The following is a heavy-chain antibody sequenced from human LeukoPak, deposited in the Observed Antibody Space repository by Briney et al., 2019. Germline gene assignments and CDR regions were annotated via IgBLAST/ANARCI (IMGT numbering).Heavy chain of an antibody. J-gene: IGHJ5*02. CDR1: GYTFTSYG. D-gene: IGHD3-22*01. CDR3: ARGYYYDSSGYYLPYA. CDR2: ISAYNGNT. V-gene: IGHV1-18*01. Sequence: ASVKVSCKVSGYTFTSYGISWVRQAPGQGLEWMGWISAYNGNTNYAQKLQGRVTMTTDTSTSTAYMELRSLRSDDTAVYYCARGYYYDSSGYYLPYAWGQGALVTVSS.